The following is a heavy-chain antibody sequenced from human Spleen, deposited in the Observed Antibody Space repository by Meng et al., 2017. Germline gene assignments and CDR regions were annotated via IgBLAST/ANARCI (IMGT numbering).Heavy chain of an antibody. J-gene: IGHJ4*02. CDR1: GYTVTHHG. D-gene: IGHD5-24*01. Sequence: QLGQSGAEVKKPGASVNVSCKASGYTVTHHGISWVRQAPGQGLEWMGWISCYNGDTNYAQKFQGRVTMTTDTSTSTAYMDLRSLRSEDTAVYYCARDGSNSYYFDYWGQGTLVTVSS. CDR2: ISCYNGDT. V-gene: IGHV1-18*01. CDR3: ARDGSNSYYFDY.